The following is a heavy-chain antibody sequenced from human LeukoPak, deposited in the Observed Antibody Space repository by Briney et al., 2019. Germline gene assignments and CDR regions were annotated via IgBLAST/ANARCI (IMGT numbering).Heavy chain of an antibody. D-gene: IGHD3-22*01. CDR1: GFTVSSNE. J-gene: IGHJ4*02. Sequence: PGGSLRLSCAASGFTVSSNEMSWVRQAPGKGLEWVSSISGGSTYYADSRKGRFTISRDNSKNTLYLQMNSLRAEDTAVYYCAKYLRSSGSYYFDYWGQGTLVTVSS. CDR3: AKYLRSSGSYYFDY. V-gene: IGHV3-38-3*01. CDR2: ISGGST.